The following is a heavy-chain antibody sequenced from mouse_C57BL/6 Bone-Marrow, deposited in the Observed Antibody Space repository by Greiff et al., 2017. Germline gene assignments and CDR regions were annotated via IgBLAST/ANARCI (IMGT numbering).Heavy chain of an antibody. J-gene: IGHJ2*01. CDR2: IDPENGDT. Sequence: VQLQQSGAELVRPGASVKLSCTASGFNINDDYMHWVKQRPEQGLEWIGWIDPENGDTEYASKFQGKATITADTSSNTAYMQLSSLTSEDTAIYYCTTVCHYWGQGTTLTVSS. CDR1: GFNINDDY. CDR3: TTVCHY. D-gene: IGHD2-10*02. V-gene: IGHV14-4*01.